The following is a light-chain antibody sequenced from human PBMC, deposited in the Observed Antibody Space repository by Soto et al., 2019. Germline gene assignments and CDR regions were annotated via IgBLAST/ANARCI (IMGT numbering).Light chain of an antibody. CDR2: KAS. J-gene: IGKJ3*01. Sequence: DIQMTQSPSTLSASVGDRVIITCRTSQSISSWLAWYQQKPGKAPKVLIYKASTLESGVPSRFSGSGSGTEFTLTISSLQPDDFATYYCLQYNSYSTFGPGTKVDFK. CDR3: LQYNSYST. CDR1: QSISSW. V-gene: IGKV1-5*03.